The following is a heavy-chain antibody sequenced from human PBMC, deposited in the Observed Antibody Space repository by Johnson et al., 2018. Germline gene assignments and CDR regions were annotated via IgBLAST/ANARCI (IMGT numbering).Heavy chain of an antibody. CDR1: GFTFSSYS. CDR3: ATRITTGEDFQH. V-gene: IGHV3-21*01. J-gene: IGHJ1*01. D-gene: IGHD3-10*01. CDR2: LSSSSYDI. Sequence: VQLVQSGGGLVKPGGSLRLSCGASGFTFSSYSMTWVRQAPGNGLEWVSSLSSSSYDIYYADSVKGRFTIPRNNAKNLPVLQMNSLRAEDTAGDYWATRITTGEDFQHWGQGTLVTVSS.